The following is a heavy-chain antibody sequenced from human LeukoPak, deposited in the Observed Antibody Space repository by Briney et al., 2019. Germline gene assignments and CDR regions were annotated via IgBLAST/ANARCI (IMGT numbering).Heavy chain of an antibody. D-gene: IGHD4-17*01. J-gene: IGHJ4*02. V-gene: IGHV4-59*12. Sequence: SETLSLTCTVSGGSISSYYWSWIRQPPGKGLEWIGYIYYSGGTYYNPSLKSRVTISVDTSKNQFSLKLSSVTAADTVAYYCARDPVTTVTTFDYWGQGTLVTVSS. CDR2: IYYSGGT. CDR1: GGSISSYY. CDR3: ARDPVTTVTTFDY.